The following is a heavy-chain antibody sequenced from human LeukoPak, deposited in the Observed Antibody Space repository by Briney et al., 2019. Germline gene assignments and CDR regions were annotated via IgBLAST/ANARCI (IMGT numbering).Heavy chain of an antibody. J-gene: IGHJ5*01. Sequence: PSETLSLTCTVSGGYISGHNWSWIRQPAGKGLEWIGRIYSSGSTNYNPSLKSRVTMSVDTSKNQFSRRLSSVTAADTAVYFCVRDLGRFDSWGQGALVLVSS. V-gene: IGHV4-4*07. CDR1: GGYISGHN. CDR2: IYSSGST. CDR3: VRDLGRFDS.